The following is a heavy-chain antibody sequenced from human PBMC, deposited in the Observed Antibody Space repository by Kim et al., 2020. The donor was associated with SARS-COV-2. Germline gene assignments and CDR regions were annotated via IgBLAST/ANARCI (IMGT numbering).Heavy chain of an antibody. Sequence: ADCVKSGVPIPRDNAKNTVYLQMNSVSAGDTAVYYCVREGYSSSRFWGFDYWGQGTLVTVSS. CDR3: VREGYSSSRFWGFDY. J-gene: IGHJ4*02. V-gene: IGHV3-74*01. D-gene: IGHD6-13*01.